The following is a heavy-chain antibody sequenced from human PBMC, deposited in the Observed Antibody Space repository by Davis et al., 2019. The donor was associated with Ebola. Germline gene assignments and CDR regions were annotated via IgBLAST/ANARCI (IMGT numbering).Heavy chain of an antibody. J-gene: IGHJ4*02. Sequence: MPSETLSLTCTVSGGSVSSGSYYWSWIRQPPGKGLEWIGSIYHVGSTDYNPSLKSRVTISVDTSKNQFSLKLSSVTAADTAVYYCARDPIAAAGTVWGQGTLVTVSS. CDR3: ARDPIAAAGTV. V-gene: IGHV4-61*01. CDR2: IYHVGST. D-gene: IGHD6-13*01. CDR1: GGSVSSGSYY.